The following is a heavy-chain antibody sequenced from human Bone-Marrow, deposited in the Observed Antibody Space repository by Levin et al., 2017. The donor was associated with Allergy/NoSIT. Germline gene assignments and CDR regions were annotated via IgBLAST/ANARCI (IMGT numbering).Heavy chain of an antibody. CDR3: TTHPDYYDSSGYQWGFDY. D-gene: IGHD3-22*01. CDR1: GFTFSNAW. J-gene: IGHJ4*02. Sequence: PGESLKISCAASGFTFSNAWMSWVRQAPGKGLEWVGRIKSKTDGGTTDYAAPVKGRFTISRDDSKNTLYLQMNSLKTEDTAVYYCTTHPDYYDSSGYQWGFDYWGQGTLVTVSS. V-gene: IGHV3-15*01. CDR2: IKSKTDGGTT.